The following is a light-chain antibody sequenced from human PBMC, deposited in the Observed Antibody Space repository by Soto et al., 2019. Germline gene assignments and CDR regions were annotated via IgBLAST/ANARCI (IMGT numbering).Light chain of an antibody. J-gene: IGKJ1*01. CDR3: LQDFKYPRT. Sequence: AILMTQSPSSLSASVRDRVTITCRASQGIRNDLAWYQQKPGKAPKLLIYEASTLQSGVPSRFGGSYSGTDFTLTIGSLQPEDFATYYCLQDFKYPRTFGQGTKVEIK. CDR2: EAS. V-gene: IGKV1-6*01. CDR1: QGIRND.